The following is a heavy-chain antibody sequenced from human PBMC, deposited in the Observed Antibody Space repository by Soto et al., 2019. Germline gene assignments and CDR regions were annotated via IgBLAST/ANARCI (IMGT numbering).Heavy chain of an antibody. V-gene: IGHV1-8*01. CDR1: GYTFTSYD. J-gene: IGHJ6*02. Sequence: QVQLVQSGAEVKKPGASVKVSCKASGYTFTSYDINWVRQATGQGLEWMGWMNPNSGNTGYAQKFQGRITMTRNTXXXXXXXXXXXXXXEDTXVYXCAREGVRGMDVWGQGTTVTVSS. D-gene: IGHD2-8*01. CDR3: AREGVRGMDV. CDR2: MNPNSGNT.